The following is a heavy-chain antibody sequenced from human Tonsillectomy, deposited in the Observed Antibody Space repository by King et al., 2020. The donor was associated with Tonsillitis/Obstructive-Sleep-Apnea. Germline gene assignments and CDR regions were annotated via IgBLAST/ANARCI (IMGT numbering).Heavy chain of an antibody. D-gene: IGHD6-25*01. J-gene: IGHJ5*02. Sequence: VQLVESGGGVVQPGRSLRLSCAASGFTFSSYAMHRVRQAPGKGLEWVAVISYDGSNKYYADSVKGRFTISRDNSKNTLYLQMNSLRAEDTAVYYCARGGPKERILNWFDPWGQGTLVTVSS. CDR3: ARGGPKERILNWFDP. CDR1: GFTFSSYA. CDR2: ISYDGSNK. V-gene: IGHV3-30*01.